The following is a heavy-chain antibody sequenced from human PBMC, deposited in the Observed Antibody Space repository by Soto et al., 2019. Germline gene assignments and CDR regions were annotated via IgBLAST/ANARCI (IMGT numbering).Heavy chain of an antibody. J-gene: IGHJ6*01. CDR1: S. V-gene: IGHV3-21*01. Sequence: SRIRERKAPGKGPEWVSSISSSSSYIYYADSVKGRFTISRDNAKNSLYLQMNSLRAEDTAVYYCARYFFHRGSYYG. D-gene: IGHD3-16*01. CDR2: ISSSSSYI. CDR3: ARYFFHRGSYYG.